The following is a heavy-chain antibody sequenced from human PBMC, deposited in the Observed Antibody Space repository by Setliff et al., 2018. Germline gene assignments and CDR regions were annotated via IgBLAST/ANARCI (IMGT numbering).Heavy chain of an antibody. Sequence: ASVKVSCKASGYNFPGYYLHWVRQAPGQGLEWMGWISPHTGNTQYAQNFQGRVTMTRDTSITTAYMELSSLRSNDTALYYCARGAFIETITGYCFDLWGQGTLVTV. V-gene: IGHV1-2*02. D-gene: IGHD1-20*01. CDR1: GYNFPGYY. CDR3: ARGAFIETITGYCFDL. CDR2: ISPHTGNT. J-gene: IGHJ4*02.